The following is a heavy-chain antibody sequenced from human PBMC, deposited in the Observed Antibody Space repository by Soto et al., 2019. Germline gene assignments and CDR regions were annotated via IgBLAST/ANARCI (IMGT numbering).Heavy chain of an antibody. CDR2: IIPILGIA. V-gene: IGHV1-69*08. CDR1: GGTFSSYT. J-gene: IGHJ5*02. Sequence: QVQLVQSGAEVKKPGSSVKVSCKASGGTFSSYTISWVRQAPGQGLEWMGRIIPILGIANYAQKFQGRVTMTSDXSXSXXYMARSSLRPEDPAVYYCAREITMVRGVITTWFDPWGQGTLVTVSS. D-gene: IGHD3-10*01. CDR3: AREITMVRGVITTWFDP.